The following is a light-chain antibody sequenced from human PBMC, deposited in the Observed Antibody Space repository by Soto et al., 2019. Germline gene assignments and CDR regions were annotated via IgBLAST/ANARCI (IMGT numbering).Light chain of an antibody. CDR3: SSYAGSNTVV. J-gene: IGLJ2*01. CDR1: SRDVGGYNY. Sequence: QSALTQPPSASGSPGQSVTLSCTGTSRDVGGYNYVSWYQRHPGNAPKLILYEVSERPSGVPDRFSGSKSGNTASLTVSGLQTDDEAEYFCSSYAGSNTVVFGGGTKVTVL. V-gene: IGLV2-8*01. CDR2: EVS.